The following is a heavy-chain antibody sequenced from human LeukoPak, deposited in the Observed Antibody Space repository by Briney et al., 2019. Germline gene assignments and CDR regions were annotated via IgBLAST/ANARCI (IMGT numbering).Heavy chain of an antibody. V-gene: IGHV3-21*01. CDR3: ARDPSTSQYYYYYYYMDV. Sequence: GGSLRLSCAASAFIFSSYSLNWVRQAPGKGLEWVASISSSSSFIYYADSVKGRFTVSRDNAKNSLSLQMNSLRAEDTAVYYCARDPSTSQYYYYYYYMDVWGKGTTVTVSS. J-gene: IGHJ6*03. CDR1: AFIFSSYS. D-gene: IGHD2-2*01. CDR2: ISSSSSFI.